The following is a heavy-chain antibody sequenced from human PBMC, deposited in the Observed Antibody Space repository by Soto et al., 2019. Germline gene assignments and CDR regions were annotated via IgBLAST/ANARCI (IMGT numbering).Heavy chain of an antibody. D-gene: IGHD1-26*01. CDR1: GLTFSSYG. V-gene: IGHV3-30*18. CDR2: ISYDGSKK. J-gene: IGHJ4*01. Sequence: GGSVRLSCAASGLTFSSYGMHWVRQAPGKGLEWVALISYDGSKKYYADSVKGRFTISRDNSKNTVYLQMDSLRPEDTAVYHCAKVGGSYYYFDYWGHGTLVTVSS. CDR3: AKVGGSYYYFDY.